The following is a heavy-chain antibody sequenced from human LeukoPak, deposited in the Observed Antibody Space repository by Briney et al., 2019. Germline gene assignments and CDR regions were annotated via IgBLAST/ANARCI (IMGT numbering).Heavy chain of an antibody. D-gene: IGHD6-13*01. J-gene: IGHJ4*02. CDR1: GFIFSGYS. CDR2: ISSSSSSI. Sequence: GGSLRLSCAASGFIFSGYSMNWVRQAPRKGLEWVSSISSSSSSIYYADSVKGRFTISRDNTKKSLYLQMNSLRAEDTAVYYCAREGATAGSGYYFDYWGQGSLVTVSS. V-gene: IGHV3-21*01. CDR3: AREGATAGSGYYFDY.